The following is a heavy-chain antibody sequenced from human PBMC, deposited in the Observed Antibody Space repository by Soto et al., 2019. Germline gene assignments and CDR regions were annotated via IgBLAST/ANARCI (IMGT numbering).Heavy chain of an antibody. V-gene: IGHV3-21*01. CDR2: ISSSSSYI. Sequence: PGGSLRLSCAASGFTFSSYSMNWVRQAPGKGLEWVSSISSSSSYIYYADSVKGRFTISRDNAKNSLYLQMNSLRAEDTAVYYCARERGAARYLDYWGQGXLVTVYS. CDR3: ARERGAARYLDY. CDR1: GFTFSSYS. D-gene: IGHD6-6*01. J-gene: IGHJ4*02.